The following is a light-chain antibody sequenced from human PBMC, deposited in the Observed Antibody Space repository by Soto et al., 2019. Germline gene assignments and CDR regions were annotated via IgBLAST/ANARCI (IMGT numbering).Light chain of an antibody. CDR2: NAS. CDR3: QQYNSYPT. CDR1: QSISSW. J-gene: IGKJ1*01. V-gene: IGKV1-5*03. Sequence: DIELTQSPSTLSSSVGDRVTITCRASQSISSWLAWYQQNPGKAPKRLIYNASSLESGVPSRFSGRGSETAFTLTISSLQADDFATYYCQQYNSYPTFGQGTQVEIK.